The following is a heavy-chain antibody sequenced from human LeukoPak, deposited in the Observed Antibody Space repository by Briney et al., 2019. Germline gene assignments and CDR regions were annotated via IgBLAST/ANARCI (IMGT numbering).Heavy chain of an antibody. CDR1: GFTFSSYA. Sequence: PGRSLRLSCAASGFTFSSYAMHWVRQAPGKGLEWVAVISYDGSNKYYADSVKGRFTISRDSSKNTLYLQMNSLRAEDTAVYYCARDGGIAAALPPFDYWGQGTLVTVSS. V-gene: IGHV3-30-3*01. CDR3: ARDGGIAAALPPFDY. CDR2: ISYDGSNK. D-gene: IGHD6-13*01. J-gene: IGHJ4*02.